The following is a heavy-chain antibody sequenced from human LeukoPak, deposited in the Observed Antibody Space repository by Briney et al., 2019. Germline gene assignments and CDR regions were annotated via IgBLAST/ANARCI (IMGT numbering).Heavy chain of an antibody. D-gene: IGHD3-3*01. V-gene: IGHV1-24*01. J-gene: IGHJ3*02. CDR2: FDPEDGET. CDR1: GYTLTELS. CDR3: ATDKPSGGIWSGYYCVRRAFDI. Sequence: ASVKVSCKVSGYTLTELSMHWVRQAPGKGLEWMGGFDPEDGETIYAQKFQGRVTMTEDTSTDTAYMELSSLRSEDTAVYYCATDKPSGGIWSGYYCVRRAFDIWGQGTMVTVSS.